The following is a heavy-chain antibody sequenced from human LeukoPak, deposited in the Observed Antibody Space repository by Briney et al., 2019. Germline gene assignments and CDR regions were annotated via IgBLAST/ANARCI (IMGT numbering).Heavy chain of an antibody. CDR2: ISSDGGST. CDR3: AKGGVGIYDSSGYYSNPRDY. J-gene: IGHJ4*02. D-gene: IGHD3-22*01. V-gene: IGHV3-64*01. Sequence: GGSLRLSCAASGFTFSMYAMHWVRQAPGKGLEYVSAISSDGGSTYYANSVKGRFTISRDNSKNTLYLQMNSLRAEDTAVYYCAKGGVGIYDSSGYYSNPRDYWGQGTLVTVSS. CDR1: GFTFSMYA.